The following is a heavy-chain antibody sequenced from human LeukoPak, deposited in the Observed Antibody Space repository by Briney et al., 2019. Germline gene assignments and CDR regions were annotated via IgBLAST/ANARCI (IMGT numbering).Heavy chain of an antibody. J-gene: IGHJ4*02. CDR3: AREYISSWFDF. CDR2: INPNTGAT. D-gene: IGHD6-13*01. CDR1: GYTFSGHY. Sequence: ASVKVSCKASGYTFSGHYMHWVRRAPGQGLEWMGWINPNTGATNYAQKFQGWVTITRDMSISTTYMELSRLRSDDTAVYFCAREYISSWFDFWGQGTLVTVSS. V-gene: IGHV1-2*04.